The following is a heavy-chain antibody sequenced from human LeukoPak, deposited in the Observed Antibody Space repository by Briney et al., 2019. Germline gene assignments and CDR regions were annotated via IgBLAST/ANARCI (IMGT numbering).Heavy chain of an antibody. CDR3: ARGVRYDFWSGYDAPYFDY. D-gene: IGHD3-3*01. J-gene: IGHJ4*02. CDR2: IYYSGST. CDR1: GGSISSYY. Sequence: SETLSLTCTVSGGSISSYYWSRIRQPPGKGLEWIGYIYYSGSTNYNPSLKSRVTISVDTSKNQFSLKLSSVTAADTAVYYCARGVRYDFWSGYDAPYFDYWGQGTLVTVSS. V-gene: IGHV4-59*01.